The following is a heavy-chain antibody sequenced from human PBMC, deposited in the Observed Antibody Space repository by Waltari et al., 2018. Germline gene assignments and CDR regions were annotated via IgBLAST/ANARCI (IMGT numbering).Heavy chain of an antibody. CDR1: GYSISSGYY. CDR2: IYHSGST. D-gene: IGHD2-8*02. CDR3: ASLPWWGAREDYYYGMDV. V-gene: IGHV4-38-2*01. J-gene: IGHJ6*02. Sequence: QVQLQESGPGLVKPSETLSLTCAVSGYSISSGYYWGWIRQPPGKGLEWIGSIYHSGSTYYNPSLKSRVTISVDTSKNQFSLKLSSATAADTAVYYCASLPWWGAREDYYYGMDVWGQGTTVTVSS.